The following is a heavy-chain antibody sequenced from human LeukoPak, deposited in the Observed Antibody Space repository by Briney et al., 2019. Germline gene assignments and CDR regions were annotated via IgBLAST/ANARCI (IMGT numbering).Heavy chain of an antibody. J-gene: IGHJ3*02. Sequence: HSGGSLRLSCAASGFTFDDYGMSWVRQAPGKGLEWVAFIRYDGSNKYYADSVKGRFTISRDNSKNTLYLQMNSLRAEDTAVYYCAKDTSGPYDAFDIWGQGTMVTVSS. CDR1: GFTFDDYG. CDR3: AKDTSGPYDAFDI. CDR2: IRYDGSNK. D-gene: IGHD5-12*01. V-gene: IGHV3-30*02.